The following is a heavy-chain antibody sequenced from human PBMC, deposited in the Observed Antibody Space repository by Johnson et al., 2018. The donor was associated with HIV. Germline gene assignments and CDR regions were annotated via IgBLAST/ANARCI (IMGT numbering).Heavy chain of an antibody. CDR2: ISFDGSKE. Sequence: QVQLVESGGGVVQPGRSLRLSCAASGFTFSSYAMHWVRQAPGKGLEWVAVISFDGSKEYYADSVKGRFTISRDNSKKTLYLQVNSLRDEDTAVYYCARGRITMIGVDLRGVGFDIWGQGTTVTVSS. D-gene: IGHD3-22*01. CDR3: ARGRITMIGVDLRGVGFDI. J-gene: IGHJ3*02. CDR1: GFTFSSYA. V-gene: IGHV3-30-3*01.